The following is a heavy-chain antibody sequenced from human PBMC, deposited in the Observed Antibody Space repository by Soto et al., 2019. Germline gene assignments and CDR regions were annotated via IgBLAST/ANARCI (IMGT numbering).Heavy chain of an antibody. CDR1: GFTFSSYG. Sequence: QVQLVESGGGVVQPGRSLRLSCAASGFTFSSYGMHWVRQAPGKGLEWVAVISYDGSNKYYADSVKGRFTISRDNSKNTLYLKMNSLRAEDTAVYYCATNRLPFGWGQGTLVTVSS. D-gene: IGHD3-16*01. J-gene: IGHJ4*02. CDR3: ATNRLPFG. CDR2: ISYDGSNK. V-gene: IGHV3-30*03.